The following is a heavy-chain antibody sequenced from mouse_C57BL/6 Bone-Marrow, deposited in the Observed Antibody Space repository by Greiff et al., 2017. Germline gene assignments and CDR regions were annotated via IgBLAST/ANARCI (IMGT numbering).Heavy chain of an antibody. V-gene: IGHV1-49*01. J-gene: IGHJ2*01. CDR1: YFAFMASA. D-gene: IGHD2-4*01. CDR3: ARTGYSDYEGFDY. Sequence: LVESGAELVRPGSSVKLSCKDSYFAFMASAMHWVKQRPGHGLEWIGSFTMYSDATEYSENFKGKATLTANTSSSTAYMELSSLTSEDSAVYYCARTGYSDYEGFDYWGQGTTLTVSS. CDR2: FTMYSDAT.